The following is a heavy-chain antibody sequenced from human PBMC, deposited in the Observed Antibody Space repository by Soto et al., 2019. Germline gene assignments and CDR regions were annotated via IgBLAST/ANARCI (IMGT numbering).Heavy chain of an antibody. D-gene: IGHD6-13*01. CDR1: GGSITSHY. CDR3: ARAYSSSWYQNFLDC. CDR2: ISYSGST. J-gene: IGHJ4*02. Sequence: PSETLSLTCTVSGGSITSHYWGWIRQPPGKGLEWIGYISYSGSTNYNPSLKSRVTISVDTSKNQLSLKLSSVTAADTAVYYCARAYSSSWYQNFLDCWGQGTLVTVSS. V-gene: IGHV4-59*11.